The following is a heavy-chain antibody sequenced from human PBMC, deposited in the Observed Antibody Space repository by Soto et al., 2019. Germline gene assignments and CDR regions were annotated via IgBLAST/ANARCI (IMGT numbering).Heavy chain of an antibody. CDR3: ARHISQKSGDDAFDI. V-gene: IGHV4-39*01. Sequence: AETLSLTWGVSGGSXRNSHWAWIRQPPGKGLEWIGGTSYYSPSLRSRVTISLDTTMSQFSLTVSSVTAADTAVYYCARHISQKSGDDAFDIWGPGTVVTVSS. CDR1: GGSXRNSH. J-gene: IGHJ3*02. D-gene: IGHD4-17*01. CDR2: GTS.